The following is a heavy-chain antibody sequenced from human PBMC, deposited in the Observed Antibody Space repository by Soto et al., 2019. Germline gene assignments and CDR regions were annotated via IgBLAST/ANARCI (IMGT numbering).Heavy chain of an antibody. D-gene: IGHD1-1*01. CDR2: IMPIFRTP. CDR3: ARDNDRPQLGGNYYYILDV. CDR1: GGTFRNSA. Sequence: QVQLEQSGAEVKKPGSSVKVSCKASGGTFRNSAISWVRQAPGQGIEWMGGIMPIFRTPDYAQKFQGRVTITADESTSTAYMELSGLKSDDTAVYFCARDNDRPQLGGNYYYILDVWGHGTTVTVSS. J-gene: IGHJ6*02. V-gene: IGHV1-69*12.